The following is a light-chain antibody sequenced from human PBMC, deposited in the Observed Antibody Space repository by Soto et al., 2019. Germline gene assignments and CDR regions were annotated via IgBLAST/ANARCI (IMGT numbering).Light chain of an antibody. CDR1: QSIRSS. J-gene: IGKJ4*01. Sequence: DIQMTQSPSSLSASVGDRITITCRVSQSIRSSLSWYQQKVGKAPKLLIYAASTLQGGVPSRFSGSGSGTDFTLTISSLQPEDFAAYHCQQTYSIPLTFGGGTKVEVK. CDR2: AAS. V-gene: IGKV1-39*01. CDR3: QQTYSIPLT.